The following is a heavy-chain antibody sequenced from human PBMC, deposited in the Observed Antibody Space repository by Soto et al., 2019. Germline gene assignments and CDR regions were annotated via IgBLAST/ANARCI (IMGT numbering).Heavy chain of an antibody. CDR3: ARTYYDFWSGSYYYYMDV. CDR2: IYYSGST. V-gene: IGHV4-59*01. CDR1: AGSISSYY. Sequence: QVQLQESGPGLVRPSETLSLTCTVSAGSISSYYWSWIRQPPGKGLEWIGYIYYSGSTNYNPSLKSRVTISVDTSKNQFSLKLNSVTAADTAVYYCARTYYDFWSGSYYYYMDVWGKGTTVTVSS. D-gene: IGHD3-3*01. J-gene: IGHJ6*03.